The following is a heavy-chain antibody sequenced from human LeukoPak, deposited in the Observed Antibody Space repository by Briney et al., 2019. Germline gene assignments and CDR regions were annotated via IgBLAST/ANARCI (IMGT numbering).Heavy chain of an antibody. J-gene: IGHJ6*03. CDR3: ARVSGSSSRRIPYYYYYYYMDV. D-gene: IGHD6-6*01. CDR2: IKQDGSEK. CDR1: GFPFSSYA. V-gene: IGHV3-7*01. Sequence: GGSLRLSCAASGFPFSSYAMSWVRQAPGKGLEWVANIKQDGSEKYYVDSVKGRFTISRDNAKNSLYLQMNSLRAEDTAVYYCARVSGSSSRRIPYYYYYYYMDVWGKGTTVTVSS.